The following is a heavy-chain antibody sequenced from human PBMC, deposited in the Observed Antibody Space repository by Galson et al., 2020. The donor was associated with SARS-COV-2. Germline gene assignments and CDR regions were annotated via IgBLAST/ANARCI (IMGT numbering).Heavy chain of an antibody. CDR1: GFTLGDYA. CDR2: ISSKAYGGTT. V-gene: IGHV3-49*03. CDR3: TRDDFWSGYYPDY. D-gene: IGHD3-3*01. J-gene: IGHJ4*02. Sequence: GGSLRLSCPAPGFTLGDYAMSWFRQAPGKGMAWVGFISSKAYGGTTEYAASVKGRFTISRDDSKSIAYLQMNSLKTEDTAVYYCTRDDFWSGYYPDYWGQGTLVTVSS.